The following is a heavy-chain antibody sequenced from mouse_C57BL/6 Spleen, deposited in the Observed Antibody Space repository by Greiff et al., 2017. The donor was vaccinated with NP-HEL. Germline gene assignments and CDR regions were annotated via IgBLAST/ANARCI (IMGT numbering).Heavy chain of an antibody. J-gene: IGHJ2*01. V-gene: IGHV1-18*01. D-gene: IGHD1-1*01. CDR3: ARRAYGSSSFDY. CDR1: GYTFTDYN. CDR2: INPNNGGT. Sequence: EVQLQQSGPELVKPGASVKIPCKASGYTFTDYNMDWVKQSHGKSLEWIGDINPNNGGTIYNQKFKGKATLTVDKSSSTAYMELRSLTSEDTAVYYCARRAYGSSSFDYWGQGTTLTVSS.